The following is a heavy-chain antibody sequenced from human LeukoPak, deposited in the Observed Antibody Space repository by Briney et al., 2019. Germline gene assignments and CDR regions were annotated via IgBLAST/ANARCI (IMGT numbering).Heavy chain of an antibody. CDR3: AREERYCSSTSCYYYYGMDV. D-gene: IGHD2-2*01. CDR2: INPNSGGT. CDR1: GYTFTGYY. V-gene: IGHV1-2*02. Sequence: ASVKVSCKASGYTFTGYYMHCVRQAPGQGLEWMGWINPNSGGTNYAQKFQGRVTMTRDTPISTAYMELSRLRSDDTAVYYCAREERYCSSTSCYYYYGMDVWGQGTTVTVSS. J-gene: IGHJ6*02.